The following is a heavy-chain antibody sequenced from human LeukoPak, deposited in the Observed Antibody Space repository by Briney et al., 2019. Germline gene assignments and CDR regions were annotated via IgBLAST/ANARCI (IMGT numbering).Heavy chain of an antibody. CDR1: GFTFSSYS. J-gene: IGHJ4*02. CDR2: ISSSTTYI. Sequence: PGGSLRLSCAASGFTFSSYSMNWVRQAPGKGLEWVSSISSSTTYISYADSVKGRFTISRDNAKNSLYLQMNSLRAEDTAVYNCAKQGCSGGSCYFDYWGQGTLVTVSS. V-gene: IGHV3-21*04. CDR3: AKQGCSGGSCYFDY. D-gene: IGHD2-15*01.